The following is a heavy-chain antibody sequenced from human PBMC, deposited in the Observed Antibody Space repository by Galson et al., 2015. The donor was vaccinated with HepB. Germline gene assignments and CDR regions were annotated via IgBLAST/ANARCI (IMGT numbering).Heavy chain of an antibody. V-gene: IGHV3-74*01. CDR2: IISEGTST. Sequence: SLRLSCAASGFSFSSFWMHWVRQAPGKGLVWVSRIISEGTSTIYADSVKGRFTVSRDNAKNTLYLQMNSLRAEDTAVYYCAGEGGTDYFDYWGQGTLVTVSS. D-gene: IGHD1-1*01. CDR1: GFSFSSFW. J-gene: IGHJ4*02. CDR3: AGEGGTDYFDY.